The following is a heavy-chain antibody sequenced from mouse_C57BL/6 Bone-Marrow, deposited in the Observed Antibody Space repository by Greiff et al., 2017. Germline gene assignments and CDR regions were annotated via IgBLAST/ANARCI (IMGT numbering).Heavy chain of an antibody. V-gene: IGHV1-55*01. CDR3: ALYDGYYPWYFDV. CDR1: GYTFTSYW. Sequence: QVQLQQPGAELVKPGASVKMSCKASGYTFTSYWITWVKQRPGQGLEWIGDIYPGSGSTNYNEKFKSKATLTVDTSSSTAYMQLSSLTSADSAVYYCALYDGYYPWYFDVWGTGTTVTVSS. CDR2: IYPGSGST. D-gene: IGHD2-3*01. J-gene: IGHJ1*03.